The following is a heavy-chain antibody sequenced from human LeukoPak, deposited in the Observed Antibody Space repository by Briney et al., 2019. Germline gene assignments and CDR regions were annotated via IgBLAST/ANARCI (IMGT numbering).Heavy chain of an antibody. CDR1: GGSFSGYY. D-gene: IGHD4-17*01. J-gene: IGHJ4*02. Sequence: PSETLSLTCAVCGGSFSGYYWSWIRQPPGKGLEWIGEINHSGSTNYNPSLKSRVTISVDTSKNQFSLKLSSVTAADTTVYYCAASRYDYGDYVPLVYWGQGTLVTVSS. CDR2: INHSGST. V-gene: IGHV4-34*01. CDR3: AASRYDYGDYVPLVY.